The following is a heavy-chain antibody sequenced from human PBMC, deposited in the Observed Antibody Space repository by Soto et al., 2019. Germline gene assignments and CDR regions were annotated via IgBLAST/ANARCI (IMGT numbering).Heavy chain of an antibody. CDR2: IYYSGST. J-gene: IGHJ4*02. CDR3: ARVDSSGYQPFDY. V-gene: IGHV4-30-4*01. D-gene: IGHD3-22*01. Sequence: SETLSLTCAVSGGSISSGDYYWSWIRQPPGKGLEWIGYIYYSGSTYYNPSLKSRVTISVDTSKNQFSLKLSSVTAADTAVYYCARVDSSGYQPFDYWGQGTLVTVSS. CDR1: GGSISSGDYY.